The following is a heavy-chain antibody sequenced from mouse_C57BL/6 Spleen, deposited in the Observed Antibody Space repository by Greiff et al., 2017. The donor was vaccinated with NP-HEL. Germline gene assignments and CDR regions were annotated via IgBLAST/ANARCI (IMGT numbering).Heavy chain of an antibody. CDR3: ASITTVVDYWYFDV. Sequence: VQLQQSGAELVKPGASVKISCKASGYAFSSYWMNWVKQRPGKGLEWIGQIYPGDGDTNYNGKFKGKATLTADKSSSTAYMQLSSLTSEDSAVYFCASITTVVDYWYFDVWGTGTTVTVSS. J-gene: IGHJ1*03. D-gene: IGHD1-1*01. V-gene: IGHV1-80*01. CDR2: IYPGDGDT. CDR1: GYAFSSYW.